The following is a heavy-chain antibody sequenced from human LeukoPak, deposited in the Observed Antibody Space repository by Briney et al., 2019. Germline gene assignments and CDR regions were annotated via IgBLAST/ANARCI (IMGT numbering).Heavy chain of an antibody. J-gene: IGHJ4*02. V-gene: IGHV3-7*03. CDR3: AKIHYYDSSGSDFDY. CDR1: GFTFSSYW. CDR2: IKQDGSEK. Sequence: GGSLRLSCAASGFTFSSYWMSWVRQAPGKGLEWVANIKQDGSEKYYVDSVKGRFTISRDNAKNSLYLQMNSLRAEDTALYYCAKIHYYDSSGSDFDYWGQGTLVTVSS. D-gene: IGHD3-22*01.